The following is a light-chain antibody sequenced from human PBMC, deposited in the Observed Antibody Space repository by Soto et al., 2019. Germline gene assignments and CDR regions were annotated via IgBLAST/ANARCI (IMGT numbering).Light chain of an antibody. CDR1: QSVSSN. CDR2: GAS. CDR3: QQYNIWPRA. V-gene: IGKV3-15*01. J-gene: IGKJ1*01. Sequence: EVVVTQSPGTLSVSPGERATLSCRASQSVSSNLAWYQQKPGQPPRLLIYGASTSATGIPARFSGSGSGTEFSLTISSLQSEDFAVYYCQQYNIWPRAFGQGTKVEIK.